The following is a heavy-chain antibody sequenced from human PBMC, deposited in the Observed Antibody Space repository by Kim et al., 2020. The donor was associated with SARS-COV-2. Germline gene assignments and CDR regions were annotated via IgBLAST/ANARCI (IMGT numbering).Heavy chain of an antibody. CDR1: GFTFSSYA. V-gene: IGHV3-30*04. J-gene: IGHJ5*02. CDR2: ISYDGSNK. D-gene: IGHD3-22*01. Sequence: GGSLRLSCAASGFTFSSYAMHWVRQAPGKGLEWVAVISYDGSNKYYADSVKGRFIISRDNSKNTLYLQMNSLRAEDTAVYYCARGLENYYDSRGPLDPWG. CDR3: ARGLENYYDSRGPLDP.